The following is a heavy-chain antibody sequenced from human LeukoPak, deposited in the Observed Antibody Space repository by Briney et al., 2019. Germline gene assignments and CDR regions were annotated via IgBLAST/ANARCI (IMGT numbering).Heavy chain of an antibody. D-gene: IGHD3-16*01. J-gene: IGHJ4*02. CDR3: AGGGGFETSFDY. CDR2: ISSSGSTI. CDR1: GFTFSSYE. V-gene: IGHV3-48*03. Sequence: GGSLRLSCAASGFTFSSYEMNWVRQAPGKGLEWVSYISSSGSTIYYADSVKGRFTISRDNAKNSLYLQMNSLRAEDTAVFYCAGGGGFETSFDYWGQGTLVTVSS.